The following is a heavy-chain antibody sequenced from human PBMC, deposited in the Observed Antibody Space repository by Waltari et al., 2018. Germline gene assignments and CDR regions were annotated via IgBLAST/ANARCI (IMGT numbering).Heavy chain of an antibody. J-gene: IGHJ5*02. CDR2: IIPIFGTA. CDR3: AGGSGSYYNAVVYNWFDP. CDR1: GGTFSSYA. V-gene: IGHV1-69*13. D-gene: IGHD3-10*01. Sequence: QVQLVQSGAEVKKPGSSVKVSCKASGGTFSSYAISWVRQAPGQGLEWMGGIIPIFGTANYAQKFQGRVTITAYESTSTAYMGLSSLRSEDTAVYYCAGGSGSYYNAVVYNWFDPWGQGTLVTVSS.